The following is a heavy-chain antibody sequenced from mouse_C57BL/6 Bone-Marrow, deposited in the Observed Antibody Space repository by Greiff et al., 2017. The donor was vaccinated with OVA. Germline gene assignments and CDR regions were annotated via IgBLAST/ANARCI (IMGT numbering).Heavy chain of an antibody. J-gene: IGHJ4*01. D-gene: IGHD2-3*01. CDR2: IYPRSGNT. V-gene: IGHV1-81*01. CDR1: GYTFTSYG. CDR3: ARSDGYYDAMDY. Sequence: QVQLQQPGAELVKPGASVKLSCKASGYTFTSYGISWVKQRTGQGLEWIGEIYPRSGNTYYNEKFKGKATLTADKSSSTAYMELRSLTSEDSAVYFCARSDGYYDAMDYWGQGTSVTVSS.